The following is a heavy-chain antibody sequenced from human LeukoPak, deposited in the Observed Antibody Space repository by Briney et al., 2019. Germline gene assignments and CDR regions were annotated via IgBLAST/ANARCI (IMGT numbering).Heavy chain of an antibody. V-gene: IGHV3-9*01. CDR2: ISWNSGSI. D-gene: IGHD5-18*01. CDR1: GFTFDDYA. Sequence: GGSLRLSCAASGFTFDDYAMHWVRQAPGKGLEWVSGISWNSGSIAYADSVKGRFTISRDNAKNSLYLQMNSLRAEDTALYYCAKDNTGYGYSYYDYWGQGTLVTVSS. CDR3: AKDNTGYGYSYYDY. J-gene: IGHJ4*02.